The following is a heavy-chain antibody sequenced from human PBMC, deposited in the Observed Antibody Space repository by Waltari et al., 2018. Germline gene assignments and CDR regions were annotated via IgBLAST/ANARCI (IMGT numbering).Heavy chain of an antibody. CDR1: GGPISRSNYY. CDR3: ARIYGSGSPIPSVDY. Sequence: QLQLQESGPGLVKPSETLSLTCTVSGGPISRSNYYLGGIRQPPGTGLDGMASIYHSGSTYYNPSLKSRVTISVDTSKNQFSLKLTSVTAADTAVYYCARIYGSGSPIPSVDYWGQGTLVTVSS. D-gene: IGHD3-10*01. V-gene: IGHV4-39*01. CDR2: IYHSGST. J-gene: IGHJ4*02.